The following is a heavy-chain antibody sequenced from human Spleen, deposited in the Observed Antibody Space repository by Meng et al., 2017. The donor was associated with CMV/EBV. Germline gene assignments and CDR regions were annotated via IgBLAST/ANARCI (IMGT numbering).Heavy chain of an antibody. Sequence: QVQLQESGPGLVKPSGTLPLTCPVAGGSISSSNLWTWVRQVPGKGLEWIGEIYHSGSTNYNPSLKSRVTISVDKFKNQFSLKLGSVTAADTAVYYCARIERRRILKYCGSDCSTTDYWGQGTLVTVSS. D-gene: IGHD2-21*02. CDR3: ARIERRRILKYCGSDCSTTDY. CDR2: IYHSGST. V-gene: IGHV4-4*02. J-gene: IGHJ4*02. CDR1: GGSISSSNL.